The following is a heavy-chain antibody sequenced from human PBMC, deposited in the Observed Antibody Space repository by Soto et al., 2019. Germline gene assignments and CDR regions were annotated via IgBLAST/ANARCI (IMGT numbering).Heavy chain of an antibody. CDR1: REAFSGYY. V-gene: IGHV4-34*02. J-gene: IGHJ4*02. CDR2: VNPSGNT. CDR3: ARAALRGHQDAGQPPTSQTLDY. Sequence: QVRLEQWGDELLKPSETLSLTCAVYREAFSGYYWTWIRQPPGEGLEWIGEVNPSGNTNYNSSLKSRVTVTADTSKNQFSLKLTSVTAADTAVYYCARAALRGHQDAGQPPTSQTLDYWGQGTLVTVSS. D-gene: IGHD5-12*01.